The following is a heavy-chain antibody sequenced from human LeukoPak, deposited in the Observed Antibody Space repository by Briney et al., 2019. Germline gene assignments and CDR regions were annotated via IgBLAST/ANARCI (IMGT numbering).Heavy chain of an antibody. CDR3: ARDGSKSCSGGSCYLNWFDP. J-gene: IGHJ5*02. D-gene: IGHD2-15*01. Sequence: PGGSLRLSCAASGFTFSSYGMHWVRQAPGKGLEWVANINQDGSEEYYVASVKGRFTISRDNAKNSLYLQMTSLRAEDTAVYYCARDGSKSCSGGSCYLNWFDPWGQGTLVTVS. CDR2: INQDGSEE. CDR1: GFTFSSYG. V-gene: IGHV3-7*01.